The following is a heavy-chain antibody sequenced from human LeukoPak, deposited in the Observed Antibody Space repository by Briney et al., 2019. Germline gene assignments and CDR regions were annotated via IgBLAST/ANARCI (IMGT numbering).Heavy chain of an antibody. J-gene: IGHJ4*02. CDR2: INPNGGST. D-gene: IGHD3-10*02. CDR1: GYTFTSYN. V-gene: IGHV1-46*01. CDR3: ARAANMFGDEFDY. Sequence: ASVKVSCKASGYTFTSYNMNWVRQSPGQGLEWMGIINPNGGSTSYAQKFQGRVTMARATSTSTVYMELSSLRSEDTAVYYCARAANMFGDEFDYWGQGTLVTASS.